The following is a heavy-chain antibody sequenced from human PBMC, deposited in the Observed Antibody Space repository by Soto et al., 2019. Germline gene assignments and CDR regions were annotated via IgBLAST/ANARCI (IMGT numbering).Heavy chain of an antibody. CDR2: ISAYNGNT. D-gene: IGHD6-13*01. V-gene: IGHV1-18*01. CDR1: GYTFTGYG. Sequence: VASVKVSCKASGYTFTGYGISWVRQAPGQGLEWMGWISAYNGNTNYAQKLQGRVTMTTDTSTSTAYMELRSLRSDDTAVYYCARDCAAAGPFDYWGQGTLVTVSS. CDR3: ARDCAAAGPFDY. J-gene: IGHJ4*02.